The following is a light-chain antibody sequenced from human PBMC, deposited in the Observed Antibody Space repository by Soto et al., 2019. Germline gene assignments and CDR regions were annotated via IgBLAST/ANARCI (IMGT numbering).Light chain of an antibody. CDR2: DAS. Sequence: EIVMTQSPATLSVSPGERATLSCRASENVYGNVAWYQQKPGQAPSLLIYDASTSATDIPARFSGSGSGTEFTLTISSLQSADCAIYFCQHGRSFGQGTKVEIK. CDR3: QHGRS. V-gene: IGKV3-15*01. CDR1: ENVYGN. J-gene: IGKJ1*01.